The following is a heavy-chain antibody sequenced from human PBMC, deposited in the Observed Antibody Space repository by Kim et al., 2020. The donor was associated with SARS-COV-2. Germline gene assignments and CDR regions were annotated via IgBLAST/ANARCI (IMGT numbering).Heavy chain of an antibody. CDR2: T. Sequence: TNYNPSLKSRVTISVDTSKNQFSLKLSSVTAADTAVYYCARRDYARGMDVWGQGTTVTVSS. D-gene: IGHD4-17*01. CDR3: ARRDYARGMDV. J-gene: IGHJ6*02. V-gene: IGHV4-59*08.